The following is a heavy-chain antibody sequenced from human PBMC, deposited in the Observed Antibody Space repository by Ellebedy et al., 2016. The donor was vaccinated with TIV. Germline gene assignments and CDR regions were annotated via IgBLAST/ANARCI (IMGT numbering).Heavy chain of an antibody. V-gene: IGHV3-7*03. CDR3: AQRGADY. CDR1: GFTFSTYG. Sequence: PGGSLRLSCAASGFTFSTYGMHWVRQAPGKGLEWVANIHQDGSDKHYVDSVKGRFTISRDNAKNSLYLQMNSLRAEDTAVYYCAQRGADYWGQGTPVTVSS. CDR2: IHQDGSDK. D-gene: IGHD3-16*01. J-gene: IGHJ4*02.